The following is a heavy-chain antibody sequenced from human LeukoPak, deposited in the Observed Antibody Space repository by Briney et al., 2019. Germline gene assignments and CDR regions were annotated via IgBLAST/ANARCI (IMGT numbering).Heavy chain of an antibody. Sequence: GGSPRLSCAASGFTFSGSAMHWVRHASGTRLEWVGRIRSKANSYATAYAASVKGRFTISRDDSKNTAYLQMNSLKTEDTAVYYCATSDAFDIWGQGTMVTVSS. CDR3: ATSDAFDI. V-gene: IGHV3-73*01. CDR2: IRSKANSYAT. CDR1: GFTFSGSA. J-gene: IGHJ3*02.